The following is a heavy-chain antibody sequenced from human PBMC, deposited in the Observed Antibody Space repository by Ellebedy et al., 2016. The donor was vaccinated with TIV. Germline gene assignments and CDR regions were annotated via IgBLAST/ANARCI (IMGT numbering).Heavy chain of an antibody. D-gene: IGHD3-22*01. CDR1: GGSIAGYY. J-gene: IGHJ4*02. Sequence: MPSETLSLTCSVSGGSIAGYYWSWIRQPPGKGLEWIGEINHSGSTNYNPSLKSRVTISVDMSKNQFSLKLSSVTAADTAVYYCASRLSSSGYYYWGQGTLVTVSS. V-gene: IGHV4-34*01. CDR3: ASRLSSSGYYY. CDR2: INHSGST.